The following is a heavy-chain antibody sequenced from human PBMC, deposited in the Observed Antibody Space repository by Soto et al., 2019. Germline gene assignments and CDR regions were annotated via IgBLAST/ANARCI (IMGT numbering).Heavy chain of an antibody. CDR3: ASRVGLTFY. J-gene: IGHJ4*02. Sequence: GASVKVSCKTSGYTFSGYYIHWVRQAPGQGLEWMGWINPNSGATNYAQRFQSRVTLTRDTSITTAYMELSRLRSDDTALYYCASRVGLTFYWGQGTLVTVSS. D-gene: IGHD1-26*01. CDR1: GYTFSGYY. CDR2: INPNSGAT. V-gene: IGHV1-2*02.